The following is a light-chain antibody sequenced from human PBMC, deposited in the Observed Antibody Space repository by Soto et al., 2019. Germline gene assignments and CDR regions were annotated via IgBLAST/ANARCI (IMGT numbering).Light chain of an antibody. CDR3: QQYGSSPWT. V-gene: IGKV3-20*01. CDR2: GAS. CDR1: QSVSSNY. Sequence: EIVLTQPPGTLSLSPGERATLSCRASQSVSSNYLAWYQQKPGQAPRPLIYGASSRATGIPDRFSGSGAGTDFTLTISRLESEDFAVYYCQQYGSSPWTFGQGTKVEIK. J-gene: IGKJ1*01.